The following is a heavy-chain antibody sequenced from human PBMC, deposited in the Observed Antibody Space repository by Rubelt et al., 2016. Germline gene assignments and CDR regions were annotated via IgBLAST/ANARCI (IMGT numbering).Heavy chain of an antibody. V-gene: IGHV3-20*03. Sequence: DYGISWVRQVPGKGLEWVSGISWNGAGIGYADSVEGRFSISRDYAKNSLYLQMNSLRADDTGVYYCARDASFSNWFDPWGQGTLVTVSS. CDR3: ARDASFSNWFDP. CDR1: DYG. CDR2: ISWNGAGI. J-gene: IGHJ5*02.